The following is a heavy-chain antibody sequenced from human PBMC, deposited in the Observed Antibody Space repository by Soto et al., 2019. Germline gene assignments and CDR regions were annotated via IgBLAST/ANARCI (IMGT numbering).Heavy chain of an antibody. D-gene: IGHD3-16*01. J-gene: IGHJ4*02. CDR2: IWHDGGNK. V-gene: IGHV3-33*01. Sequence: GGSLRLSCVASGFTFSSYGMHWVRQAPGKGLEWVAFIWHDGGNKFYAESVKGRFTISRDNSKNTLYLQMTSLSAEDTAMYYCARDGDVNTGFGKDYWGKGPLVTVSS. CDR3: ARDGDVNTGFGKDY. CDR1: GFTFSSYG.